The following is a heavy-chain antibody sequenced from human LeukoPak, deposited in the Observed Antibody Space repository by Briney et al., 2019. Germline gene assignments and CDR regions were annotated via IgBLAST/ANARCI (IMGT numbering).Heavy chain of an antibody. J-gene: IGHJ4*02. D-gene: IGHD3-3*01. CDR2: INHSGST. Sequence: SETVSLTCAVYGGSFSDYYWSWIRQPPGKGLEWIGEINHSGSTNYNPSLKSRVTISVDTSKNQFSLKLSSVTAADTAVYYCARVRGGYDFWSGYRYFDYWGQGTLVTVSS. CDR3: ARVRGGYDFWSGYRYFDY. CDR1: GGSFSDYY. V-gene: IGHV4-34*01.